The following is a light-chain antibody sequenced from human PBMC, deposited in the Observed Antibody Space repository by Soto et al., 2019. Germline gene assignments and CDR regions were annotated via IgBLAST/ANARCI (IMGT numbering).Light chain of an antibody. Sequence: QSALTQPPSASGSPGQSVTISCTGTSSDVGGYNYVSWYQQHPGKAPKLMIYEVSKRPSGVPERFSGSKSGNTASLTVSGLQAEDEADYYCSSYAGSNTPCVFGTGTKVTVL. V-gene: IGLV2-8*01. J-gene: IGLJ1*01. CDR2: EVS. CDR1: SSDVGGYNY. CDR3: SSYAGSNTPCV.